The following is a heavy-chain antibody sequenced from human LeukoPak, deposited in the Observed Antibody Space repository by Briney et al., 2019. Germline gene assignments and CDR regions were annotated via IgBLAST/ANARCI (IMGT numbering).Heavy chain of an antibody. J-gene: IGHJ3*02. V-gene: IGHV3-23*01. D-gene: IGHD3-22*01. CDR3: AKNVRPYYYDSSGYYAFDI. Sequence: GGTLRLSCAASGFTFSKYGMSWVRQAPGKGPEWVPAISGSGGSTYYADSVKGRFTISRDNSKNTLYLQMNSLRAEDTAVYYCAKNVRPYYYDSSGYYAFDIWGQGTMVTVSS. CDR1: GFTFSKYG. CDR2: ISGSGGST.